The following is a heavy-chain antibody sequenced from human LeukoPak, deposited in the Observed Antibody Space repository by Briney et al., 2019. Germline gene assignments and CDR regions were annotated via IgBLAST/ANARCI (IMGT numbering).Heavy chain of an antibody. D-gene: IGHD6-19*01. CDR2: IYPGDSDT. CDR1: GSIFTNYW. J-gene: IGHJ4*02. Sequence: GASLQISCKASGSIFTNYWIAWGRQVPGKGLEWMGIIYPGDSDTRYSPSFQGQVTISADKSITSAYLQWSSLKASDSAMYYCARRWRGGWYDYWGQGTLVTVSS. V-gene: IGHV5-51*01. CDR3: ARRWRGGWYDY.